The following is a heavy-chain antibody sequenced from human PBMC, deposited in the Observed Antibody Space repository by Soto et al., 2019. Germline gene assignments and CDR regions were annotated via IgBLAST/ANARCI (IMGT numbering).Heavy chain of an antibody. CDR1: GFSLSTDEVG. CDR2: IYWNDDA. J-gene: IGHJ4*02. CDR3: ANAGTRRYHGYDRLDY. Sequence: SGPTLVNPTQTLTLTCTFSGFSLSTDEVGVAWIRQPPGKALEWLALIYWNDDARYSPPLQNRLTITKDTSKNQVVLTMTNMDPVDTATYYCANAGTRRYHGYDRLDYWGQGTLATVSS. D-gene: IGHD5-12*01. V-gene: IGHV2-5*01.